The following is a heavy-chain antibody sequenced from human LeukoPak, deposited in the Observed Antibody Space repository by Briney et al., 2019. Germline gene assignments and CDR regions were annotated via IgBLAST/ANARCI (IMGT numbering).Heavy chain of an antibody. CDR2: IYYSGST. J-gene: IGHJ4*02. D-gene: IGHD1-1*01. V-gene: IGHV4-59*08. Sequence: PSETLSHTCTVSGGSISSYYWSWIRQPPGKGLEWIGYIYYSGSTNYNPSLKSRVTISVDTSKNQFSLKLSSVTAADTAVYYCARHHLSDDYYFDYWGQGTLVTVSS. CDR3: ARHHLSDDYYFDY. CDR1: GGSISSYY.